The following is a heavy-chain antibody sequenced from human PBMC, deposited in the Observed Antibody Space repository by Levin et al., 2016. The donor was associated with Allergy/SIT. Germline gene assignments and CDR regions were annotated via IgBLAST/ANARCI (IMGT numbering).Heavy chain of an antibody. CDR3: ARAGRSSWTAEYFQH. CDR1: GFTFSSYA. Sequence: GESLKISCAASGFTFSSYAMSWVRQAPGKGLEWVANIKQDGSEKYYVDSVKGRFTISRDNTMNSLYLQMNSLRVEDTAVYYCARAGRSSWTAEYFQHWGQGTLVTVSS. J-gene: IGHJ1*01. V-gene: IGHV3-7*03. CDR2: IKQDGSEK. D-gene: IGHD6-13*01.